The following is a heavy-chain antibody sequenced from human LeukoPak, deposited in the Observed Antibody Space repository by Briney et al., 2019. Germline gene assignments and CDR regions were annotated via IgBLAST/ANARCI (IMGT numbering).Heavy chain of an antibody. CDR2: ITYSGST. J-gene: IGHJ4*02. V-gene: IGHV4-39*01. D-gene: IGHD1-26*01. CDR1: GGSISSSTYY. Sequence: SETLSLTCTVSGGSISSSTYYWAWIRQSPGKGLEWIGSITYSGSTYYNPSLESRVTISVDTSKNQFSLRLISVTAVDTAVYYCARQGVGATDCWGQGTLVTVSS. CDR3: ARQGVGATDC.